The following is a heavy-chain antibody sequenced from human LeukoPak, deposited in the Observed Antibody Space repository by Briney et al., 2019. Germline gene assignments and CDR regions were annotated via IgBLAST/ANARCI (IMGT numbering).Heavy chain of an antibody. CDR2: IYYSGST. CDR3: ARGLGYSGFDLLWY. CDR1: GGSISSYY. D-gene: IGHD5-12*01. V-gene: IGHV4-59*01. J-gene: IGHJ4*02. Sequence: PSETLSLTCTVSGGSISSYYWSWIRQPPGKGLEWIGYIYYSGSTNYNPSLKSRVTISVDTSKNQFSLKLSSVTAADTAVYYCARGLGYSGFDLLWYWGQGTLVTVSS.